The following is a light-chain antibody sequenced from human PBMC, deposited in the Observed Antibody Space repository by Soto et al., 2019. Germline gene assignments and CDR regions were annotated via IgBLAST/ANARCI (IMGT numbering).Light chain of an antibody. J-gene: IGKJ1*01. V-gene: IGKV3-15*01. CDR3: QQYNNWPSWT. Sequence: ERVMTQSPATLSVSPGERATLSCRASQSVSSNLAWYQQKPGQAPRLLIYGASTRATGIPAGFSGSGSGTEFTLTISSLQSEDFAVYYCQQYNNWPSWTFGQGTKVDIK. CDR2: GAS. CDR1: QSVSSN.